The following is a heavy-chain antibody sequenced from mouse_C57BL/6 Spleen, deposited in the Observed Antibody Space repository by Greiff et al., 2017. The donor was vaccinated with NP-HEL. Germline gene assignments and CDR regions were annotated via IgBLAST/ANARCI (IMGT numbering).Heavy chain of an antibody. CDR1: GYTFTSYT. V-gene: IGHV1-4*01. J-gene: IGHJ2*01. Sequence: VQLQQSGAELARPGASVKMSCKASGYTFTSYTMHWVKQRPGQGLEWIGYINPSSGYTKYNQKFKDKATLTADKSSSTAYMQLSSLTSEDSAVYYCARRDYYGSSPLGFDYWGQGTTLTVSS. D-gene: IGHD1-1*01. CDR3: ARRDYYGSSPLGFDY. CDR2: INPSSGYT.